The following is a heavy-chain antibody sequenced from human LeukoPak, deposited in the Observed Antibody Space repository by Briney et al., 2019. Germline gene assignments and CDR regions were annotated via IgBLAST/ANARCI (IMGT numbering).Heavy chain of an antibody. Sequence: GGSLRLSCAASGFTFDDYGMSWVRQAPGKGLEWFSGINWNGGSTGYADSVKGRFTISRDNAKNSLYLQMNSLRAEDTALYYCARVGYSSSWSEYYYYYYMDVWGKGTTVTVSS. V-gene: IGHV3-20*04. CDR2: INWNGGST. D-gene: IGHD6-13*01. CDR1: GFTFDDYG. J-gene: IGHJ6*03. CDR3: ARVGYSSSWSEYYYYYYMDV.